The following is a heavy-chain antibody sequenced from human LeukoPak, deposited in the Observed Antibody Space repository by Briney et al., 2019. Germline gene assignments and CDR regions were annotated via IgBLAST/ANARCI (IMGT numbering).Heavy chain of an antibody. CDR1: GFTLSTTG. J-gene: IGHJ3*02. CDR3: AKDRVFSASRKLNAFDI. Sequence: GGSLGLSCAASGFTLSTTGMHWVRQSPGKGLEWVAFIRYDGKSKNYADSVKGRFTISRDNAKNTLYLQMNSLRAEDTAVYYCAKDRVFSASRKLNAFDIWGQGTMVTVSS. V-gene: IGHV3-30*02. CDR2: IRYDGKSK. D-gene: IGHD3-10*01.